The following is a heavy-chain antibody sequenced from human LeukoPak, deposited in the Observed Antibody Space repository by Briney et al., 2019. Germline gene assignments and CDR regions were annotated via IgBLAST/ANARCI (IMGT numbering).Heavy chain of an antibody. D-gene: IGHD6-13*01. CDR1: GFTFSSYS. CDR2: ISSSSSYI. CDR3: ARGYAAAAGTGNYYYYYMDV. V-gene: IGHV3-21*01. Sequence: GGSLRLSCAASGFTFSSYSMNWVRQAPGKGLEWVSSISSSSSYIYYADSVKGRFTISRDNAKNSLYLQMNSLRAEDTAVYYCARGYAAAAGTGNYYYYYMDVWGKGTTVTVSS. J-gene: IGHJ6*03.